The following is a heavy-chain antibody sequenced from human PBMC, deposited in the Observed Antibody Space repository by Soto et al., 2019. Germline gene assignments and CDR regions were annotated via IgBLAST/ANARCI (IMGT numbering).Heavy chain of an antibody. CDR3: AKDEPLGGIAVAGTMDY. J-gene: IGHJ4*02. V-gene: IGHV3-23*01. CDR1: GFTFSSYA. Sequence: EVQLLESGGGLVQPGGSLRLSCAASGFTFSSYAMSWVRQAAGKGLEWVSAISGSGGSTYYADSVKGRFTISRDNSKNTLYLQMNSLRAEDTAVYYCAKDEPLGGIAVAGTMDYWGQGTLVTVSS. CDR2: ISGSGGST. D-gene: IGHD6-19*01.